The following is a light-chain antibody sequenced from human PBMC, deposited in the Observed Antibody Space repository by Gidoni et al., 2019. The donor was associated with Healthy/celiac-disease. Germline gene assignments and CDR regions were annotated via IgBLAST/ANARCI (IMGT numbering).Light chain of an antibody. J-gene: IGKJ1*01. CDR3: QQYNNCPPWT. CDR1: QSVSSN. CDR2: GAS. V-gene: IGKV3-15*01. Sequence: ELVMTQSPSTLSVSPGERATLSCRAIQSVSSNLAWYQQKPGEAPRLLIYGASTRATGIPARLSGSGSGTEFTLTISSRQSEDVAVYYCQQYNNCPPWTFGQGTKVEIK.